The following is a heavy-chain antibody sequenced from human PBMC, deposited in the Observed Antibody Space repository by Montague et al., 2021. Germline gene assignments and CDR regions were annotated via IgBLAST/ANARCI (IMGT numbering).Heavy chain of an antibody. D-gene: IGHD1-26*01. J-gene: IGHJ6*02. CDR2: ISCGGGSI. V-gene: IGHV3-23*01. CDR3: VKEPRGSYYPPCTMVV. Sequence: SLRLSCSASGFTFGTYAMSWVRQAPGKGLAWVSGISCGGGSIYYADSVKGRFTISRDNSKSTLYLQMSSLRAEDTAVYYCVKEPRGSYYPPCTMVVWGQGTTVTVSS. CDR1: GFTFGTYA.